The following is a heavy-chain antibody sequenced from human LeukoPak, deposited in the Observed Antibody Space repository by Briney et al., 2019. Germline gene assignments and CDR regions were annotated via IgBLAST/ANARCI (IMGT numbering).Heavy chain of an antibody. J-gene: IGHJ4*02. D-gene: IGHD5-18*01. CDR3: AKARRGYSYGYSGYFDY. Sequence: GGSLRLSCAASGFTFDDYAMHWVRQAPGKGLEWVSGISWNRGSVGDADSVKGRFTISRDNAKNSLYLQMNSLRAEDTALYYCAKARRGYSYGYSGYFDYWGRGTLVTVSS. CDR1: GFTFDDYA. V-gene: IGHV3-9*01. CDR2: ISWNRGSV.